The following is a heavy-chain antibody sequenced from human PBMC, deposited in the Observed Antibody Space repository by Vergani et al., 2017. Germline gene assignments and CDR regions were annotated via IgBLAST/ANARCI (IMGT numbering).Heavy chain of an antibody. CDR1: GGTFSSYA. J-gene: IGHJ5*02. V-gene: IGHV1-69*01. CDR3: AGDLADSSGYYYSSPVYNWFDP. CDR2: IIPIFGTA. D-gene: IGHD3-22*01. Sequence: QVQLVQSGAEVKKPGSSVKVSCKASGGTFSSYAISWVRHAPGQGLEWMGGIIPIFGTANYAQKCQGRVTITAEESTSTAYMELGSLRSEETAVYYCAGDLADSSGYYYSSPVYNWFDPWGQGTLVTVSS.